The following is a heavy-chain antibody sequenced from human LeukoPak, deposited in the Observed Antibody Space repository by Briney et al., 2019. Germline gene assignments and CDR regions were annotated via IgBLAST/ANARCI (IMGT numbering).Heavy chain of an antibody. D-gene: IGHD1-26*01. Sequence: GGSLRLSCAASEFTFKNYWMSWVRQAPGKGLEWVANIKQDGSEKYYVDSVKGRFTISRDNAENSLYLQMNSLRVEDTAIYYCARGGSYLSAFDIWGQGTMVTVSP. CDR2: IKQDGSEK. CDR3: ARGGSYLSAFDI. CDR1: EFTFKNYW. J-gene: IGHJ3*02. V-gene: IGHV3-7*04.